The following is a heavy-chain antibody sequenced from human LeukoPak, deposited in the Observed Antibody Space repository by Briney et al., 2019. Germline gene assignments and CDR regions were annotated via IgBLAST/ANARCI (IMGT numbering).Heavy chain of an antibody. V-gene: IGHV3-74*01. D-gene: IGHD6-19*01. CDR1: GFIFSDYW. Sequence: GGSLRLSCAPSGFIFSDYWFHWVRQTPGQGLVWVAAINRDGTGTSYADSVRGRFTVSRDNAKNTLYLQLNSLRADDTAVYYCARGLSYAVAYGDYWGQGTLVTVSS. J-gene: IGHJ4*02. CDR2: INRDGTGT. CDR3: ARGLSYAVAYGDY.